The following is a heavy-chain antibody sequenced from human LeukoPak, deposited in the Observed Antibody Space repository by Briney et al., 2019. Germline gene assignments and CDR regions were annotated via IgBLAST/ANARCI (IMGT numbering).Heavy chain of an antibody. CDR1: GYPLGINYF. Sequence: PSETLSLTCAVSGYPLGINYFWGWVRQPPGERLEWIGRIYGSESTTYNPSLMNRVTISVDTSRNHLSPQPTSATAADTAVYYCARYDSRGSAATRFDSWGQGILVTISS. CDR2: IYGSEST. CDR3: ARYDSRGSAATRFDS. D-gene: IGHD4-23*01. V-gene: IGHV4-38-2*01. J-gene: IGHJ5*01.